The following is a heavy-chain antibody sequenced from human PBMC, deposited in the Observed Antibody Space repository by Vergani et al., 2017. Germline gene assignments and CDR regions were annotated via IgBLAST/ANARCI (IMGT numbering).Heavy chain of an antibody. V-gene: IGHV4-38-2*02. CDR1: GYSISSGYY. CDR3: ARVQLRYDP. J-gene: IGHJ5*02. Sequence: QVQLQESGPGLVKPSETLSLTCTVSGYSISSGYYWGWIRQPPGKGLEWIGSIYHSGSTYYNPSLKSRVTISVDTSKNQFSRKLSSVTAADTAVYYCARVQLRYDPWGQGTLVTVSS. CDR2: IYHSGST. D-gene: IGHD1-7*01.